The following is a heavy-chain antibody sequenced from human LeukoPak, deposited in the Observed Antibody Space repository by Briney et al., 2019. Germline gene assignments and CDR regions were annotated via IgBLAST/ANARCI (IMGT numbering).Heavy chain of an antibody. CDR3: ARPSTRYSSSWEPYFDY. CDR1: GDSINSLDL. D-gene: IGHD6-13*01. CDR2: MYLSGTT. J-gene: IGHJ4*02. Sequence: SETLSLTCTVSGDSINSLDLWSWVRQPPGKGLEWIGEMYLSGTTHSNPSVKSRVTISIDKSKNQFFLNLSSVTAADTAVYYCARPSTRYSSSWEPYFDYWGQGTLVTVSS. V-gene: IGHV4-4*02.